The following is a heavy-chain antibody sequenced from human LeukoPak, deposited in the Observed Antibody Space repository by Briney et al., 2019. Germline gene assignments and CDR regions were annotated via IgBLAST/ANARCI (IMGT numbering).Heavy chain of an antibody. D-gene: IGHD5-24*01. CDR2: TYYRSKWYN. CDR3: ARDSGREGYNSFDY. CDR1: GDSVSSNSAA. Sequence: SLTLSLTYAISGDSVSSNSAAWHWLRQSPSRGLEWLGRTYYRSKWYNDYAVSVKSRITINPDTSKNQFSLQLKSVTPEDTAVYYCARDSGREGYNSFDYWGQGTLDTVSS. V-gene: IGHV6-1*01. J-gene: IGHJ4*02.